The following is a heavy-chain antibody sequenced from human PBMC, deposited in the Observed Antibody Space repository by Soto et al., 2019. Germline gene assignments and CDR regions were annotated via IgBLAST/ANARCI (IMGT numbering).Heavy chain of an antibody. D-gene: IGHD6-19*01. J-gene: IGHJ3*02. V-gene: IGHV4-39*01. CDR1: GGSISSSSYY. CDR3: ARNLSSTGWYVI. CDR2: IYYSGST. Sequence: QLQLQESGPGLVKPSETLSLTCTVSGGSISSSSYYWGWIRQPPGKGLEWIGSIYYSGSTYYNPSLKSRVTISVDTSKIQFSVKQSSVTAEDTGVYYFARNLSSTGWYVIWGQGTIVSVSS.